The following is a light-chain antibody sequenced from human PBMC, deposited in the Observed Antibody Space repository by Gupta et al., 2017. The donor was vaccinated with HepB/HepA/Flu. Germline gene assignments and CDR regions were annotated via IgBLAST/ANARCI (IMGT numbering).Light chain of an antibody. CDR1: SSDVGGYNR. CDR3: SSYTSASAYAL. Sequence: QSALTQPPPVSGSPGQSVTISRTGTSSDVGGYNRVSWYQQPPGTAPRLLIYEVSNRPSGVPARFSGSKSGNTASLTISGLQAEDEADYYCSSYTSASAYALFGGGTKVTVL. J-gene: IGLJ2*01. V-gene: IGLV2-18*02. CDR2: EVS.